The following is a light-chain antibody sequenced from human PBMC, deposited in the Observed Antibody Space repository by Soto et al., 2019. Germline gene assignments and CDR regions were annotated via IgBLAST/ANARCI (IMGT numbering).Light chain of an antibody. CDR3: RSYTSCSSWV. CDR1: SSDVGAYNY. V-gene: IGLV2-14*01. CDR2: EVT. Sequence: QSALTQPASVSGSPGPSITISGTGTSSDVGAYNYVSWYQQHSGKAPKLIIYEVTNRPSGVSNRFSASKSGNTASLTIFGLQAEDEGDYYCRSYTSCSSWVFGGGTKRTVL. J-gene: IGLJ3*02.